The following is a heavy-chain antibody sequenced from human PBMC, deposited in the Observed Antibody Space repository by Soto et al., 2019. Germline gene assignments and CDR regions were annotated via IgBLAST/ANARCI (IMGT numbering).Heavy chain of an antibody. CDR2: IIPIFGTA. CDR1: GGTFSSYA. J-gene: IGHJ6*02. CDR3: ARAWIVVAATRYYYYYGMDV. D-gene: IGHD2-15*01. Sequence: QVQLVQSGAEVKKPGSSVKVSCKASGGTFSSYAISWVRQAPGQGLEWMGGIIPIFGTANYAQKFKGRVTITADQSTSTAYMELSSLRSEDTAVYYCARAWIVVAATRYYYYYGMDVWGQGTTVTVSS. V-gene: IGHV1-69*12.